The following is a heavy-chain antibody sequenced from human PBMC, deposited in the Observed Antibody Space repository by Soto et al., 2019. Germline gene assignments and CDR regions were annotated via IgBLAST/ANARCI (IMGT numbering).Heavy chain of an antibody. V-gene: IGHV5-51*01. CDR2: IYPGDSNT. J-gene: IGHJ3*02. CDR3: ARHRRCVISVGAFDI. CDR1: GYILPSYW. Sequence: VESLETYCHGYGYILPSYWIGWVRQMPWKNREWLGIIYPGDSNTRNNPSFQGQVTISADKSISTAYLQWSSLKASDTAMYYCARHRRCVISVGAFDIWGQGTMVTVSS. D-gene: IGHD3-16*02.